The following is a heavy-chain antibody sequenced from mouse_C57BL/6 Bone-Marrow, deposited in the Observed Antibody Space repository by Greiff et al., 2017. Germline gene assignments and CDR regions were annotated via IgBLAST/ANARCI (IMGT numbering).Heavy chain of an antibody. V-gene: IGHV14-4*01. CDR2: IDPENGDT. Sequence: DVKLQESGAELVRPGASVKLSCTASGFNIKDDYMHWVKQRPEQALEWIGWIDPENGDTEYASKFQGKATITADTSSNTAYLQRSSLTDEDTAVYYCSTYSNPYYAMDYWGQGTSVTVSS. J-gene: IGHJ4*01. D-gene: IGHD2-5*01. CDR1: GFNIKDDY. CDR3: STYSNPYYAMDY.